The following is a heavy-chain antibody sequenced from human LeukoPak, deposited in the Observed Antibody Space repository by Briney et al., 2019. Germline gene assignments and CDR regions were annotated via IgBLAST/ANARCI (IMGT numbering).Heavy chain of an antibody. Sequence: SETLSLTCTVSGGSISSGSYYWSWIRQPAGKGLEWIGRIYTSGSTNYNPSLKSRVTISVDTSKNQFSLKLSSVTAADTAVYYCARGVTMVRGVIGFDYWGQGTLVTVSS. CDR2: IYTSGST. D-gene: IGHD3-10*01. CDR3: ARGVTMVRGVIGFDY. V-gene: IGHV4-61*02. CDR1: GGSISSGSYY. J-gene: IGHJ4*02.